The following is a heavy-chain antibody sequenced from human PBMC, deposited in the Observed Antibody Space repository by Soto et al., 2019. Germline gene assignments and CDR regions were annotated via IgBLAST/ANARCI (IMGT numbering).Heavy chain of an antibody. Sequence: ASVKGSCKASGYTLTSHYMHWVRQAPGQGLEWMGIINPSGGSTSYAQKFQGRVTMTSDTSTSTAYMELNSLRSDDTAVYYCARDKMANWFDSWGQGTLVTVSS. J-gene: IGHJ5*01. V-gene: IGHV1-46*01. CDR3: ARDKMANWFDS. CDR1: GYTLTSHY. CDR2: INPSGGST.